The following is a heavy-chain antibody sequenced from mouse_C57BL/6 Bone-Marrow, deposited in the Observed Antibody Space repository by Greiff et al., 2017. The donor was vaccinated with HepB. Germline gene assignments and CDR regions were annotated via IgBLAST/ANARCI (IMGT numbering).Heavy chain of an antibody. CDR2: ISDGGSYT. CDR1: GFTFSSYA. CDR3: ARLYYGILFAY. Sequence: EVQLVESGGGLVKPGGSLKLSCAASGFTFSSYAMSWVRQTPEKRLEWVATISDGGSYTYYPDNVKGRFTISRDNAKNNLYLQMSHLKSEDTAMYYCARLYYGILFAYWGQGTLVTVSA. J-gene: IGHJ3*01. V-gene: IGHV5-4*01. D-gene: IGHD2-1*01.